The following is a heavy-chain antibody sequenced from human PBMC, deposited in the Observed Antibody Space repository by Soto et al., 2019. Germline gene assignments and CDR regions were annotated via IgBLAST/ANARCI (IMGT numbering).Heavy chain of an antibody. D-gene: IGHD3-10*01. J-gene: IGHJ6*03. CDR2: IKQDGSEK. Sequence: GGSLRLSCAASGFTFSGYWMNWVRQAPGKGLECVAKIKQDGSEKYYVDSVKGRFTISRDNAKNSLYLQMNSLRGEDTAVYFCARERGTHYMDVWGKGTTVTVSS. CDR3: ARERGTHYMDV. V-gene: IGHV3-7*01. CDR1: GFTFSGYW.